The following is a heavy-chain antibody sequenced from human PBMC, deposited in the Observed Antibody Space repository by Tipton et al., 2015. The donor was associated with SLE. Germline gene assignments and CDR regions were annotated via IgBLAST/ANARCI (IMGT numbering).Heavy chain of an antibody. Sequence: GLVKPSQTLSLTCAVSGYSISRSNFWGWIRQPPGKGLEWIGHIYYSVSTYYNPSLKSRVTMSVDTSKNQFSLKLSSVTAMDTAVYYCARTMGVGYCSGGSCFEPFDYWGQGTLVTVSS. CDR2: IYYSVST. D-gene: IGHD2-15*01. CDR1: GYSISRSNF. CDR3: ARTMGVGYCSGGSCFEPFDY. J-gene: IGHJ4*02. V-gene: IGHV4-28*01.